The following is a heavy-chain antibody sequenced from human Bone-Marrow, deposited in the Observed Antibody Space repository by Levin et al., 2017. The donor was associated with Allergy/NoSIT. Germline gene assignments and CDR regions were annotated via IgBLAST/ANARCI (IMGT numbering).Heavy chain of an antibody. V-gene: IGHV3-30*04. CDR2: IPFDGKNQ. J-gene: IGHJ4*02. CDR3: ARESRGNYFDS. D-gene: IGHD1-26*01. Sequence: GGSLRLSCEASGFTFRDHAMHWVRQAPGKGLEWVAVIPFDGKNQHYADSVKGRFTPSRDNSENTLDLQMDSLKAEDTAVYFCARESRGNYFDSWGQGTLVIVSS. CDR1: GFTFRDHA.